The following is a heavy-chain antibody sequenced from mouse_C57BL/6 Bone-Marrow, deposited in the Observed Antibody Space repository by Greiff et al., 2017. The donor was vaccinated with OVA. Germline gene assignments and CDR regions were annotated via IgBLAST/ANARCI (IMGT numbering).Heavy chain of an antibody. D-gene: IGHD1-1*01. CDR2: IYYSGTI. V-gene: IGHV3-5*01. CDR3: ARDYDYGSSPYWYFDV. CDR1: GISITTGNYR. Sequence: EVQVVESGPGLVKPSQTVFLTCTVTGISITTGNYRWSWIRQFPGNKLEWIGYIYYSGTITYNPSLTSRTTITRDTPKNQFFLEMNSLTAEDTATYYCARDYDYGSSPYWYFDVWGTGTTVTVSS. J-gene: IGHJ1*03.